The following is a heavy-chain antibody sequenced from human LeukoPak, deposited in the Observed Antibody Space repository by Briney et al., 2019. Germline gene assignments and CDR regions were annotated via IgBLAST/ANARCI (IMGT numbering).Heavy chain of an antibody. CDR2: IYPGDSET. D-gene: IGHD3-10*01. CDR1: GYSFTSYW. CDR3: ARHGTILRGEIDY. V-gene: IGHV5-51*01. J-gene: IGHJ4*02. Sequence: GESLKISCKGSGYSFTSYWIGWVRQVPGKGLDWMWIIYPGDSETTYSPSFQGRVTISVDKSINTAYLQWSSLEASDTAMYYCARHGTILRGEIDYWGQGTLVTVSS.